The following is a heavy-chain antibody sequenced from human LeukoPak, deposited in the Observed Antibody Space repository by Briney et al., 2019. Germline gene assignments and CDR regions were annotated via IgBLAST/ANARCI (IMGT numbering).Heavy chain of an antibody. Sequence: GGSLRLSCAASGFXFSSYSLNWVRQAPGKGREWLSYISGTSSNIDYADSVAGRFTISRDNAKNSLYLQMNSLRDEDTAVYYCARGTGSGHWLVDYWGQGTLVTVSS. J-gene: IGHJ4*02. CDR3: ARGTGSGHWLVDY. CDR1: GFXFSSYS. CDR2: ISGTSSNI. V-gene: IGHV3-48*02. D-gene: IGHD3-9*01.